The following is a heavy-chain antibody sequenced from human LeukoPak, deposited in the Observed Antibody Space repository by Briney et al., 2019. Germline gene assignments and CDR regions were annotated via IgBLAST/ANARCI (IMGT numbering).Heavy chain of an antibody. CDR3: AKDISYSSQAGRFDY. D-gene: IGHD3-16*01. V-gene: IGHV3-9*01. J-gene: IGHJ4*02. CDR2: ISWNSGSI. Sequence: GGSLRLSCAASGFTFSSHWMSWVRRAPGKGLEWVSGISWNSGSIGYADSVKGRFTISRDNAKNSLYLQMNSLRAEDTALYYCAKDISYSSQAGRFDYWGQGTLVTVSS. CDR1: GFTFSSHW.